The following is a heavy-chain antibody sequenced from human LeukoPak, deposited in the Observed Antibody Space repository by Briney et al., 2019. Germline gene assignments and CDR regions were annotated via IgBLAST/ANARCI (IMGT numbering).Heavy chain of an antibody. D-gene: IGHD5-24*01. CDR2: VNPNTGVT. V-gene: IGHV1-2*02. CDR1: GYTFSGHF. J-gene: IGHJ4*02. Sequence: ASVKVSCKASGYTFSGHFWHWIRQAPGQRLEWVGWVNPNTGVTNYAQKFQGRVTMTRDTSVSTAYMELTRLTSDDTALYYCARWLQLAGVFDFWGQGSLVTVSS. CDR3: ARWLQLAGVFDF.